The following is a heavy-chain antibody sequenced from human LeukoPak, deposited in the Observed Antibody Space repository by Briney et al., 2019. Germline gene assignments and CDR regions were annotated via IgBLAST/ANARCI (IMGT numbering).Heavy chain of an antibody. CDR1: GFTFSNYW. J-gene: IGHJ4*02. V-gene: IGHV3-7*03. CDR3: ARKNYYDSSGYYLDY. CDR2: IKQNGSKK. Sequence: GGSLRLSCAASGFTFSNYWMSWVRHAPGRGLEWVANIKQNGSKKYYADSVKGRFTISRDNAKNSLYLQMNSLRAEDTALYYCARKNYYDSSGYYLDYWGQGTLVTVSS. D-gene: IGHD3-22*01.